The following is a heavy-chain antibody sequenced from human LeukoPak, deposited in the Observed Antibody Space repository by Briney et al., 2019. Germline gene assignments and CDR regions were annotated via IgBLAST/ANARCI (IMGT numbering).Heavy chain of an antibody. Sequence: GGSLRLSCAASGFTFSSYSMNWVRQAPGKRLEWVSSISSSSSCIYYADSAKGRFTISRDNAKNSLYLRMNSLRAEDTAVYYCARDYRWSGQQLVGGVNYWGQGTLVTVSS. V-gene: IGHV3-21*01. CDR1: GFTFSSYS. CDR3: ARDYRWSGQQLVGGVNY. J-gene: IGHJ4*02. D-gene: IGHD6-13*01. CDR2: ISSSSSCI.